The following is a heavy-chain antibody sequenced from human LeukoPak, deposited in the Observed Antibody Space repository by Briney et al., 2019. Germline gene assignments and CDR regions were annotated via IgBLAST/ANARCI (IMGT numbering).Heavy chain of an antibody. J-gene: IGHJ3*02. Sequence: SETLSLTCAVYGGSFSGYYWSWIRQPPGKGLEWIGEINHSGSTNYNPSLKSRVTISVDTSKNQFSLKLSSVTAADTAVYYCARQLRRRGGAFDIWGQGTMVTVSS. CDR1: GGSFSGYY. CDR2: INHSGST. CDR3: ARQLRRRGGAFDI. D-gene: IGHD1-7*01. V-gene: IGHV4-34*01.